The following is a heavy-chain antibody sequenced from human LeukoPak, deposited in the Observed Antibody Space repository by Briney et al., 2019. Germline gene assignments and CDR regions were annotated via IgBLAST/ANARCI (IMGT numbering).Heavy chain of an antibody. CDR1: GFTFSSYG. CDR2: ISYDGSNK. J-gene: IGHJ3*02. CDR3: AREAEAFDI. V-gene: IGHV3-30*03. Sequence: GGSLRLSCAASGFTFSSYGMHWVRQAPGKGLEWVAVISYDGSNKYYADSVKGRFTISRDNSKNTLYLQMSSLRPEDTAVYYCAREAEAFDIWGQGTMATVSS.